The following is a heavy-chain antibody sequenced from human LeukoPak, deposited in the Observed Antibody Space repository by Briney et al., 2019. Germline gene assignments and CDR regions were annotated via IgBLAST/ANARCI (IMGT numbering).Heavy chain of an antibody. Sequence: SETLSLTCTVSGGSISSYYWSWIRQPPGKGLEWIGYIYYSGSTNYNPSLKSRVTISEDMSKNQFSLKLTSVTAADTAVYYCARHSGHSSTNDAFDIWGQGTMVIVSS. V-gene: IGHV4-59*01. J-gene: IGHJ3*02. CDR1: GGSISSYY. D-gene: IGHD6-13*01. CDR3: ARHSGHSSTNDAFDI. CDR2: IYYSGST.